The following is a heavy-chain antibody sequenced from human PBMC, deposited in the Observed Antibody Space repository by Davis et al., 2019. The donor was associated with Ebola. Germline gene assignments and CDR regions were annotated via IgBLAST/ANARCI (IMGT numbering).Heavy chain of an antibody. V-gene: IGHV3-11*01. CDR3: TSNFRQQLDPRGTTEY. J-gene: IGHJ4*02. CDR1: GFTFSDYY. CDR2: ISSSGSTI. Sequence: GESLKISCAASGFTFSDYYMSWIRQAPGKGLEWVPYISSSGSTIYYADSVKGRFTISRDNAKNSLYLQMNSLKTEDTAVYYCTSNFRQQLDPRGTTEYWGQGTLVTVSS. D-gene: IGHD6-13*01.